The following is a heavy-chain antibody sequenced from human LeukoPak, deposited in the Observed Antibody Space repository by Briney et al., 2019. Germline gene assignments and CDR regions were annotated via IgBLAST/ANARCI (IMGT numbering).Heavy chain of an antibody. D-gene: IGHD6-13*01. J-gene: IGHJ4*02. CDR3: AKLDRIAAAGTVDY. CDR1: GFTFSSYA. Sequence: SGGSLRLSCAASGFTFSSYAMSWVRQAPGKGLEWVSAISGSGGSTYYADSVKGRFTISRDNSKNTLYLQMNSLRAEDTAVYYCAKLDRIAAAGTVDYWGQGTLVTVSS. V-gene: IGHV3-23*01. CDR2: ISGSGGST.